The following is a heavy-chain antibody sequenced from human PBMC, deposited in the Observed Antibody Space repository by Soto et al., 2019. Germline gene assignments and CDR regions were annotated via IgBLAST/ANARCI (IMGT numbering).Heavy chain of an antibody. CDR1: GGTFSSHG. D-gene: IGHD1-26*01. Sequence: QVQLVQSGTVVQRRGSSVKVSCQASGGTFSSHGMAWVRQAPGQGLEWMGGIIPTFGTPTYAPKFQGRVTITADKSTNTAYMELSRLRSEDTGVYYCASERSAQYFDFWGQGTLINVSS. V-gene: IGHV1-69*06. CDR3: ASERSAQYFDF. CDR2: IIPTFGTP. J-gene: IGHJ4*02.